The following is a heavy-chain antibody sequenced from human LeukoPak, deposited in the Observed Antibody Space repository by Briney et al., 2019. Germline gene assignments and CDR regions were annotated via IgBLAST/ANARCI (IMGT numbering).Heavy chain of an antibody. CDR2: ISGSGGST. J-gene: IGHJ5*02. CDR1: GFTFSTYA. CDR3: AKGKAVAGTDAWFDP. D-gene: IGHD6-13*01. Sequence: GGSLRLSCAASGFTFSTYAMSWVRQAPGKGLEWVSTISGSGGSTYYADSVKGRFSISRDNSKNTLYVQMNSLRAEDTAVYYCAKGKAVAGTDAWFDPWGQGTLVTVSS. V-gene: IGHV3-23*01.